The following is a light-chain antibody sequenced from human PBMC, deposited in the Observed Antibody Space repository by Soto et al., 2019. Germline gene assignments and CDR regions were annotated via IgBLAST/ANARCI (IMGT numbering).Light chain of an antibody. J-gene: IGLJ1*01. CDR1: SSDVGGYNY. Sequence: QSALTQPASVSGSPGQSITISCTGTSSDVGGYNYVSWYQQHPGKAPKLRIYEVSNRPSGVPHRFSGSKSGNTASLTISGLQAEDEADYYCSSYTSSSTFYVFGTGTKLTVL. V-gene: IGLV2-14*01. CDR3: SSYTSSSTFYV. CDR2: EVS.